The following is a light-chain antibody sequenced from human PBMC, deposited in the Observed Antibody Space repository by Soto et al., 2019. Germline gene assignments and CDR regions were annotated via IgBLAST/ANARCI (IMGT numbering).Light chain of an antibody. CDR1: QSVSIY. CDR2: DAS. CDR3: QQRINWPLT. Sequence: VLTQSPATLSLSPGETATLSCRASQSVSIYLAWYQQKPGKAPRLLIYDASNRATGIPARFSGSGSGTDFTLTIDSLEPEDSVVYYCQQRINWPLTFGGGTKVEIK. V-gene: IGKV3-11*01. J-gene: IGKJ4*01.